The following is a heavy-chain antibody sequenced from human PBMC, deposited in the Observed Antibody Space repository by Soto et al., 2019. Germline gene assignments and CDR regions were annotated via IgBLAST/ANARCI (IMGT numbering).Heavy chain of an antibody. CDR2: IIPILGIA. D-gene: IGHD6-6*01. Sequence: QVQLVQSGAEVKKPGSSVKVSCKASGGTFSSYTISWVRQAPGQGLAWMGRIIPILGIANYAQKFQGRVTITADKSTSTAYMELSSLRSEDTAVYYCARGEAARPRVYNWFDPWGQGTLVTVSS. V-gene: IGHV1-69*02. CDR3: ARGEAARPRVYNWFDP. CDR1: GGTFSSYT. J-gene: IGHJ5*02.